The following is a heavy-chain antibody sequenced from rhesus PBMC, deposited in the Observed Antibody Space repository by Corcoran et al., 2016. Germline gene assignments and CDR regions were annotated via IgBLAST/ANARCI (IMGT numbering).Heavy chain of an antibody. V-gene: IGHV4S14*01. CDR1: GGSISGYYY. Sequence: QVQLQESGPGLVKPSETLSLTCAVSGGSISGYYYWSWIRQPPGKGLEWIGSIYGSGGSSYLNPALKSRVSLSVDTSKKQFSLKLSSVTAADTAVYYCVSAVTGTNYFDYWGQGVLVTVSS. D-gene: IGHD1-26*01. CDR3: VSAVTGTNYFDY. CDR2: IYGSGGSS. J-gene: IGHJ4*01.